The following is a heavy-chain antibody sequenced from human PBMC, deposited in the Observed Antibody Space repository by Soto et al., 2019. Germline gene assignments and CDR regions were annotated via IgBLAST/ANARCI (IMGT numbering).Heavy chain of an antibody. J-gene: IGHJ4*02. CDR3: AAGPPLLLFDY. D-gene: IGHD3-10*01. CDR1: GFTFTSSA. Sequence: SVKVSCKASGFTFTSSAVQWVRQARGQRLERIGWIVVGSGNTNYAQKFQERVTITRDMSTSTAYMELSSLRSEDTVVYYCAAGPPLLLFDYWGQGTLVTVSS. CDR2: IVVGSGNT. V-gene: IGHV1-58*01.